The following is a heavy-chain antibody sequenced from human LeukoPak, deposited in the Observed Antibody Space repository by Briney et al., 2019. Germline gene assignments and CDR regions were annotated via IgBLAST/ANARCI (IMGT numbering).Heavy chain of an antibody. CDR2: IYHSGST. J-gene: IGHJ5*02. Sequence: SRTLSLTCAVSGGSISSSNWWSWVRQPPGKGLEWIGEIYHSGSTTYNPSLKGRVPISVDKSKNQFSLKLSSVTAADTAVYYCARERGNTAADGPWFDPWGQGTLVTVSS. CDR1: GGSISSSNW. CDR3: ARERGNTAADGPWFDP. D-gene: IGHD6-13*01. V-gene: IGHV4-4*02.